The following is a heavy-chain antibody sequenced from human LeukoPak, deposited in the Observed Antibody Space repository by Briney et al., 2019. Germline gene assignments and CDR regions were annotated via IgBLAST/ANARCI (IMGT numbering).Heavy chain of an antibody. Sequence: PSETLSLTCTVSGGSISSGNYYWSWIRQPAGKGLEWIGRIYTSGSTNFHPSLKSRVTISVDTSKNQFSLKLSSVTAADTAVYYCARETYYYGSGSRNFDYRGQGTLVTVSS. D-gene: IGHD3-10*01. CDR2: IYTSGST. CDR1: GGSISSGNYY. V-gene: IGHV4-61*02. J-gene: IGHJ4*02. CDR3: ARETYYYGSGSRNFDY.